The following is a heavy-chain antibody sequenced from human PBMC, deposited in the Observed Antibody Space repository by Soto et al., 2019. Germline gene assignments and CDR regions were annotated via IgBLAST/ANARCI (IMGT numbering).Heavy chain of an antibody. J-gene: IGHJ6*02. CDR1: GGTFSSYA. V-gene: IGHV1-69*13. CDR2: IIPIFGTA. D-gene: IGHD2-15*01. Sequence: SVKVSCKASGGTFSSYAISWVRQAPGQGLEWMGGIIPIFGTANYAQKFQGRVTITADESTSTAYMELSSLRSEDTAVYYCARDIPDCSGGSCYSYSYYYGMDVWGQGTTVTVSS. CDR3: ARDIPDCSGGSCYSYSYYYGMDV.